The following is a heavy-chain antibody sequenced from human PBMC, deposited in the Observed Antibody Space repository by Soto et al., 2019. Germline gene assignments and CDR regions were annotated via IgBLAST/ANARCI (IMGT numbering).Heavy chain of an antibody. CDR2: IYYSGST. J-gene: IGHJ4*02. CDR3: ARGLERAAMVTPFDY. D-gene: IGHD5-18*01. V-gene: IGHV4-31*03. Sequence: QVQLQESGPGLVKPSQTLSLTCTVSGGSISSGGYYWSWIRQHPGKGLEWIGYIYYSGSTYYNPSLKSRVTISVDTSKNQCSLKLSSVTAADTAVYYCARGLERAAMVTPFDYWGQGTLVTVSS. CDR1: GGSISSGGYY.